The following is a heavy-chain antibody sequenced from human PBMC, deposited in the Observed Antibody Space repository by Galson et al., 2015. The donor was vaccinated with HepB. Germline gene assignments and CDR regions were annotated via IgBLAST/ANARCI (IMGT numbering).Heavy chain of an antibody. CDR2: IYYSGST. Sequence: SETLSLTCTVSGGSISSYYWSWIRQPPGKGLEWIGYIYYSGSTNYNPSLKSRVTISVDTSKNQFSLKLSSVTAADTAVYYCARAGGYGSGSYLIDYWGQGTLVTVSS. V-gene: IGHV4-59*01. J-gene: IGHJ4*02. CDR3: ARAGGYGSGSYLIDY. D-gene: IGHD3-10*01. CDR1: GGSISSYY.